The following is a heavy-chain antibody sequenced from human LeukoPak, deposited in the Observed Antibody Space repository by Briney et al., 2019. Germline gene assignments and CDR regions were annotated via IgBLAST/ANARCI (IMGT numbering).Heavy chain of an antibody. D-gene: IGHD6-19*01. CDR1: GFTFSTYW. CDR3: ARVSGPS. V-gene: IGHV3-74*01. CDR2: INSDGSDT. J-gene: IGHJ4*02. Sequence: GGSLRLSCAASGFTFSTYWMHWVRQAPGKGLVWVSRINSDGSDTGYADSVRGRFTISRDNARNTLYLQMNSLRVEDTAVYYCARVSGPSWGQGTLVTVSS.